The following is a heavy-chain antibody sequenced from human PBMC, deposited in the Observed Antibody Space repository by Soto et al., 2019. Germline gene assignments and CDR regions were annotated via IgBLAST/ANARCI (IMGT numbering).Heavy chain of an antibody. Sequence: QVQVVQSGAEVKKPGASVKVSCRASGYTFTNYYMHWVRQAPGQGLEWMGIISPSGGSPTYQQKFEERVHMTSDTSTSTVYLELSSLRSEDTAVYYCSRGARTTILLTPTTSGFADWGQGTLVTVSS. J-gene: IGHJ5*02. CDR1: GYTFTNYY. CDR3: SRGARTTILLTPTTSGFAD. D-gene: IGHD1-26*01. CDR2: ISPSGGSP. V-gene: IGHV1-46*01.